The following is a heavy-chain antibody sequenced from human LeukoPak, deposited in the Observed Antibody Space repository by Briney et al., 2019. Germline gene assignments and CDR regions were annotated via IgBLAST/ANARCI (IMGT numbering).Heavy chain of an antibody. J-gene: IGHJ5*02. CDR1: GGSFSGYY. D-gene: IGHD3-10*01. CDR3: ARGHYGSGSRGRNWFDP. Sequence: SETLSLTCAVYGGSFSGYYWSWIRQPPGKGLEWIGEINHSGSTNYNPSLKSRVTISVDTSKNQFSLKLSSVTAADTAVYYCARGHYGSGSRGRNWFDPWGQGTLVTVSS. V-gene: IGHV4-34*01. CDR2: INHSGST.